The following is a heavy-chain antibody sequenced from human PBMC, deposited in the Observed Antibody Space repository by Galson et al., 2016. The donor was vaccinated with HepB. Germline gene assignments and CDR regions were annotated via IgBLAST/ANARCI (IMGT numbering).Heavy chain of an antibody. Sequence: SLRLSCAASGFTFSSYGMHWVRQAPGKGLEWVALIWYDGNNKYYADSVKGRFTISRDNSTSTAYMELSSLRSEDTAVYYCTRAFGGGYTYVYSFWGQGTLVTVSS. J-gene: IGHJ4*02. V-gene: IGHV3-33*01. CDR1: GFTFSSYG. CDR3: TRAFGGGYTYVYSF. CDR2: IWYDGNNK. D-gene: IGHD5-18*01.